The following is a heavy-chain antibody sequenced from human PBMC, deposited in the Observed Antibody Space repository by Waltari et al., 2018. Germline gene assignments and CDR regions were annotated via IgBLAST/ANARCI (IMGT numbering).Heavy chain of an antibody. J-gene: IGHJ4*02. V-gene: IGHV3-7*01. D-gene: IGHD4-17*01. CDR1: GFPLRGYS. CDR3: ARDDDYGIPLGY. CDR2: IKQDGSEK. Sequence: EVQQVESGGGFVQPGGSLSLSCAASGFPLRGYSMPWVRQAPGKGLEWVANIKQDGSEKYYVDSVKGRFTISRDNAKNSLYLQMNSLRAEDTAVYYCARDDDYGIPLGYWGQGTLVTVSS.